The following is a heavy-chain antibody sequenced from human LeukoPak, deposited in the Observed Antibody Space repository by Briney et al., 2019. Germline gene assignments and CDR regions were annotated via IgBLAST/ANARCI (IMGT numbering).Heavy chain of an antibody. V-gene: IGHV3-21*01. CDR2: ISSSSSYI. CDR3: ARPAGTGEFDY. Sequence: PGGSLRLSCAASGFTFSSYSMNWVRQAPGKGLEWVSSISSSSSYISYADSVKGRFTISRDNAKNSLYLQMNSLRAEDTAVYYCARPAGTGEFDYWGQGTLVTVSS. J-gene: IGHJ4*02. CDR1: GFTFSSYS.